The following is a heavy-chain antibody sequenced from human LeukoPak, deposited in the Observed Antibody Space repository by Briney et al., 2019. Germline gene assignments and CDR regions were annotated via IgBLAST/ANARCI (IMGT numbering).Heavy chain of an antibody. CDR2: IYTSGST. Sequence: KPSQTLSLTCTVSGGSISSGSYYWSWIRQPAGKGLEWIGRIYTSGSTNKNPSRKSRVTISLDPSKNQFSLKLSSVTAADTAVYCCAGVWFGELSSWFDPWGQGTLVTVSS. CDR3: AGVWFGELSSWFDP. D-gene: IGHD3-10*01. V-gene: IGHV4-61*02. CDR1: GGSISSGSYY. J-gene: IGHJ5*02.